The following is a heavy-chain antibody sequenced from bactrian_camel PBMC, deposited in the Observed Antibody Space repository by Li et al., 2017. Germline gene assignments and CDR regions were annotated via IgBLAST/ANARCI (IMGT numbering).Heavy chain of an antibody. Sequence: DVQLVESGGGLVQPGGSLRLSCAASGFTFSIYAIAWVRQAPGKGLEWVSNINSWSGNEYYADSVKGRFAISRDNAKNTVYLQLNSLKSEDTAMYYCTNHNAGFEYWGQGTQVTV. J-gene: IGHJ4*01. CDR3: TNHNAGFEY. V-gene: IGHV3S40*01. CDR1: GFTFSIYA. D-gene: IGHD5*01. CDR2: INSWSGNE.